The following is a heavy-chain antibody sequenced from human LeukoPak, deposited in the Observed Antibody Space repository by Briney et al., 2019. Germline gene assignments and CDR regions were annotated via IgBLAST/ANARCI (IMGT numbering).Heavy chain of an antibody. CDR1: GYSFTSYW. Sequence: GESLKISCKGSGYSFTSYWIGWVRQMPGKGLEWMGIIYPGDSDTRYSPSSQGQVTISADTSISTAYLQWSSLKASDTAMYYCARHGDSSGYSELNWFDPWGQGTLVTVSS. D-gene: IGHD3-22*01. CDR3: ARHGDSSGYSELNWFDP. V-gene: IGHV5-51*01. J-gene: IGHJ5*02. CDR2: IYPGDSDT.